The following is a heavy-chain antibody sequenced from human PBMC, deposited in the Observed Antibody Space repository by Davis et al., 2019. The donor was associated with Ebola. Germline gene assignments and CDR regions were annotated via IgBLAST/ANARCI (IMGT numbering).Heavy chain of an antibody. D-gene: IGHD2-2*01. Sequence: PGGSLRLSCAASGFTFDDYAMHWVRQAPGKGLEWVSSISSSSSYIYYADSVKGRFTISRDNAKNSLYLQMNSLRDEDTAVYYCARYMCSSTSCYNDYYYYYYMDVWGKGTTVTVSS. V-gene: IGHV3-21*01. J-gene: IGHJ6*03. CDR3: ARYMCSSTSCYNDYYYYYYMDV. CDR1: GFTFDDYA. CDR2: ISSSSSYI.